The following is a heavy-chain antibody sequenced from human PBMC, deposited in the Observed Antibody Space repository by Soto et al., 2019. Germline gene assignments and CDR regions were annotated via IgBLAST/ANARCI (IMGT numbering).Heavy chain of an antibody. D-gene: IGHD3-22*01. CDR2: IKQDGSEK. J-gene: IGHJ4*02. CDR3: ARVRHPADYYDSSGYLDY. CDR1: GFTFSSYW. Sequence: GGSLRLSCAASGFTFSSYWMSWVRQAPGKGLEWVANIKQDGSEKYYVDSVKGRFTISRDNAKNSLYLQMNSLRAEDTAVYYCARVRHPADYYDSSGYLDYWGQGTLVTVSS. V-gene: IGHV3-7*03.